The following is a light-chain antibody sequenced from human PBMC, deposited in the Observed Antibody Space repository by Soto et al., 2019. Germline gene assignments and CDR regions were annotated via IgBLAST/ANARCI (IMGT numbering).Light chain of an antibody. V-gene: IGLV1-40*01. CDR1: SSNIGAGYD. CDR3: QSYDSSFFYV. CDR2: GNS. J-gene: IGLJ1*01. Sequence: QSVLTQPPSVSGAPGQRVTISCTGSSSNIGAGYDVHWYQQLPGTAPKLLFYGNSNRPSGVPDRFSGSKSGTSASLAITGLQAEDEADYYCQSYDSSFFYVFGTGTKLTVL.